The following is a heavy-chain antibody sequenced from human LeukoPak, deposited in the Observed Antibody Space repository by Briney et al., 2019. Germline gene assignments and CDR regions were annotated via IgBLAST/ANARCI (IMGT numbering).Heavy chain of an antibody. V-gene: IGHV3-30*04. CDR2: ISYDGSNE. CDR3: ARDSSGSYNWFDP. D-gene: IGHD6-19*01. Sequence: GRSLRLSCAASGFSFSSYAMHWVRQAPGMGLEWVAVISYDGSNEYYPDSVKGRFTISRDNSKNTLYLQMNSLRAEDTAVYYCARDSSGSYNWFDPWGQGTLVTVSS. CDR1: GFSFSSYA. J-gene: IGHJ5*02.